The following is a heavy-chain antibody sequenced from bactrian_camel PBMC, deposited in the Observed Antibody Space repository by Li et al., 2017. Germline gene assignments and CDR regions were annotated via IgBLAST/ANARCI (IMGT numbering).Heavy chain of an antibody. D-gene: IGHD6*01. CDR1: GLAGNVVY. V-gene: IGHV3S40*01. Sequence: QLVESGGGSVQAGGSLRLSCQTSGLAGNVVYRAWFRQAPGKEREGVAVIYTGGGSTYYAESVQGRFIISQDNAKNTVYLQMNSLTPEDTAMYFCAADPRLFGSTWRATGLYSYWGQGTQVTVS. J-gene: IGHJ4*01. CDR3: AADPRLFGSTWRATGLYSY. CDR2: IYTGGGST.